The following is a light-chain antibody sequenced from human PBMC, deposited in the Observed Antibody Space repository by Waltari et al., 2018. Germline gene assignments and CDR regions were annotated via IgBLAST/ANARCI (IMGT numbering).Light chain of an antibody. Sequence: QSVLTQPPSASGTPGQRVTIPCSGSSSKIGSYSVNWYQQLSGTAPKLLIYRNNERPSGVPDRFSGSKSGTSASLAITGLRSEDEAHYYCATWDDSLTGWVFGGGTKLAVL. CDR3: ATWDDSLTGWV. CDR1: SSKIGSYS. J-gene: IGLJ3*02. V-gene: IGLV1-47*01. CDR2: RNN.